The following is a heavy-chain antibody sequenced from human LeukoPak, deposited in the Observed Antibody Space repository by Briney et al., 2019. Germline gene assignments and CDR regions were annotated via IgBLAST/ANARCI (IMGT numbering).Heavy chain of an antibody. V-gene: IGHV3-30*04. CDR2: ISYDGSNK. CDR1: GFTFSSYA. CDR3: ARGVYYYDSSGYPYYFDY. J-gene: IGHJ4*02. D-gene: IGHD3-22*01. Sequence: GGSLRLSCAASGFTFSSYAMHWVRQAPGKGLEWVAVISYDGSNKYYADSVKGRFTISRDNAKNSLYLQMNSLRAEDTAVYYCARGVYYYDSSGYPYYFDYWGQGTLVTVSS.